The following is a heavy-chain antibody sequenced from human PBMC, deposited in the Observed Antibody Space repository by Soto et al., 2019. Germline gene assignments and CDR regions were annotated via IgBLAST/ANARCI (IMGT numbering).Heavy chain of an antibody. CDR2: IDPIDSYT. CDR1: RYSFPSYW. Sequence: ESLKLSWKGCRYSFPSYWIDWVRQIPGKGLEWMGRIDPIDSYTKYSPSFEGHVTISADKSIRTAYLQWSSLKASDTAMYYCARPRRTTIFGVVGYEMDVWGQGTSVTVSS. J-gene: IGHJ6*02. D-gene: IGHD3-3*01. V-gene: IGHV5-10-1*01. CDR3: ARPRRTTIFGVVGYEMDV.